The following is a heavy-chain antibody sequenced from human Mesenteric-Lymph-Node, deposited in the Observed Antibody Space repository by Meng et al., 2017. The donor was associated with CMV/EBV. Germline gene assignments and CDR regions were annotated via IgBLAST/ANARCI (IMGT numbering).Heavy chain of an antibody. CDR1: GFTFGDYV. J-gene: IGHJ4*02. V-gene: IGHV3-21*01. CDR3: ARVDGRLEWLLSYYFDY. Sequence: GESLKISCRGSGFTFGDYVMNWVRQAPGKGLEWVSSIDSSSNYIYYADSVKGRFSISRDDAKKSVFLQMNRLRPEDTAVYYCARVDGRLEWLLSYYFDYWGQGTLVTVSS. CDR2: IDSSSNYI. D-gene: IGHD3-3*01.